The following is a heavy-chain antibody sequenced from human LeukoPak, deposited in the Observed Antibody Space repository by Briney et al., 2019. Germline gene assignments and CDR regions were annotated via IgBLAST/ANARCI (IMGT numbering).Heavy chain of an antibody. CDR1: GXXXXXXY. Sequence: SETLSLTCTVXGXXXXXXYXXXXXXPXGXGLXXXXXIYYSGSXTYNPSLQSRVPISVDTSKNQFSLTLSSVTAADTAVYYCAREGWYYYDSSGENAFDIWGQGTMVTVSS. D-gene: IGHD3-22*01. V-gene: IGHV4-59*01. CDR3: AREGWYYYDSSGENAFDI. CDR2: IYYSGSX. J-gene: IGHJ3*02.